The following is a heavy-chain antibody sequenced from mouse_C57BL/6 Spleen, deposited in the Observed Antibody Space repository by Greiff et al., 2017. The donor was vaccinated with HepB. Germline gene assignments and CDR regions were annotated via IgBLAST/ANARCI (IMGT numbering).Heavy chain of an antibody. Sequence: QVQLQQSGPELVKPGASVKISCKASGYAFSSSWMNWVKQRPGKGLEWIGRIYPGDGDTNYNGKFKGKATLTADKSSSTAYMQLSSLTSEDSAVYFCARGGNPQYYAMDYWGQGTSVTVSS. J-gene: IGHJ4*01. CDR3: ARGGNPQYYAMDY. D-gene: IGHD2-1*01. CDR2: IYPGDGDT. V-gene: IGHV1-82*01. CDR1: GYAFSSSW.